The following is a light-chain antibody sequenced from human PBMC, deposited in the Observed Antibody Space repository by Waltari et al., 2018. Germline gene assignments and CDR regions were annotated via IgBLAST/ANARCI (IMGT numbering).Light chain of an antibody. CDR1: QDITNY. CDR3: QQRSNWPRGIT. J-gene: IGKJ5*01. Sequence: DIQMTQSPSSLSASVGDRVTITCQASQDITNYLNWYQQKPGKAPKLLIYDASNLETGVPSRFSGSGSGTDFTFTISSLEPEDFAVYYCQQRSNWPRGITFGQGTRLEIK. CDR2: DAS. V-gene: IGKV1-33*01.